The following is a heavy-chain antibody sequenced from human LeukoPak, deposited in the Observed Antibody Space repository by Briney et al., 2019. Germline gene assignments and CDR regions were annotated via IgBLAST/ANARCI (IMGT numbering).Heavy chain of an antibody. CDR3: ARFGPRLVVPAARHDAFDI. D-gene: IGHD2-2*01. Sequence: GGSLRLSCAASGFTFSSYSMNWVRQAPGKGLEWVSYISSSSSTIYYADSVKGRFTISRDNAKNSLYLQMNSLRAEDTAVYYCARFGPRLVVPAARHDAFDIWGQGTMVTVSS. CDR1: GFTFSSYS. CDR2: ISSSSSTI. J-gene: IGHJ3*02. V-gene: IGHV3-48*01.